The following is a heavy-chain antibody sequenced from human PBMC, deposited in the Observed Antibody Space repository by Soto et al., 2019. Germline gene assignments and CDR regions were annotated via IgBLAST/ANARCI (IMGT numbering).Heavy chain of an antibody. Sequence: SETLSLTCTVSGGSISSGGYYWSWIRQHPGKGLVWIGYIYYSGSTYYNPSLKSRVTISVDTSKNQFSLKLISVTAADPAVFYFATVASGARPSWGQGTLVTLSS. CDR1: GGSISSGGYY. CDR3: ATVASGARPS. CDR2: IYYSGST. D-gene: IGHD4-17*01. V-gene: IGHV4-31*03. J-gene: IGHJ5*02.